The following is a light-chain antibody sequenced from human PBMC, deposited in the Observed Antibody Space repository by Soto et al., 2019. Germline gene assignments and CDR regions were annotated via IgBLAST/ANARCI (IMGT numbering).Light chain of an antibody. CDR3: QQRSNWPLT. CDR2: DAS. V-gene: IGKV3-11*01. J-gene: IGKJ4*01. CDR1: QSVRSSS. Sequence: ETVLTQSPGTLSLSPGERASLSCRASQSVRSSSLAWYQQKPGQAPRLLIYDASNRATGIPARFSGSGSGTDFTLTISSLEPEDFAVYYCQQRSNWPLTFGGGTKVDI.